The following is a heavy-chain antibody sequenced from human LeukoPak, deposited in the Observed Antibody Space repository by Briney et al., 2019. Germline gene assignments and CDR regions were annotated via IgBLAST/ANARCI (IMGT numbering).Heavy chain of an antibody. CDR3: VQMKTTDGNDF. CDR2: IKYDGSEI. D-gene: IGHD1-1*01. V-gene: IGHV3-7*01. J-gene: IGHJ4*02. Sequence: GGSLRLSCAATGFTFSRSWMTWVRQAPGKGLEWVANIKYDGSEIYYVDSVKGRFTISRDNAKNLLYLQMSNLRAEDTAVYYCVQMKTTDGNDFWGQGPLATVSS. CDR1: GFTFSRSW.